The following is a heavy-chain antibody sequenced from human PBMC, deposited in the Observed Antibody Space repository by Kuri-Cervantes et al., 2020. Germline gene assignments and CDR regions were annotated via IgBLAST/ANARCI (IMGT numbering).Heavy chain of an antibody. Sequence: GGSLRLSCKASGYTFTGYYMHWVRQAPGKGLEWVAVISYDGSNKYYADSVKGRFTISRDNSKNTLYLQMNSLRAEDTAVYYCAKDLDRVRQLDYYYYGMDVWGQGTTVTVSS. CDR3: AKDLDRVRQLDYYYYGMDV. D-gene: IGHD6-6*01. CDR1: GYTFTGYY. V-gene: IGHV3-30-3*02. J-gene: IGHJ6*02. CDR2: ISYDGSNK.